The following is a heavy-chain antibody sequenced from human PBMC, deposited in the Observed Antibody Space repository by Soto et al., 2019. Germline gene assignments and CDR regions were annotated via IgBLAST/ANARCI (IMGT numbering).Heavy chain of an antibody. CDR3: ARESCTNGVCYVSSDY. Sequence: QVQLVESGGGVVQPGRSLRLSCAASGFTFSSYGMHWVRQAPGKGLDWVAVIWYDGSNKYYADSVKGRFTISRDNSKNTLYLQMNSLRAEDTAVYYCARESCTNGVCYVSSDYWGQGTLVTVSS. D-gene: IGHD2-8*01. CDR2: IWYDGSNK. V-gene: IGHV3-33*01. CDR1: GFTFSSYG. J-gene: IGHJ4*02.